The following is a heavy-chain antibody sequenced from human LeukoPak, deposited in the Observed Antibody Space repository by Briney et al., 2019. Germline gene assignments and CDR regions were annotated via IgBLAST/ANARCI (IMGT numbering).Heavy chain of an antibody. V-gene: IGHV4-59*08. D-gene: IGHD5-24*01. CDR1: GGSISSYY. CDR2: IYYSGST. J-gene: IGHJ4*02. Sequence: SETLSLTCTVSGGSISSYYWSWIRQPPGKGLEWIGYIYYSGSTNYNPSLKSRVTISVDTSKNQFSLKLSSVTAADTAVYYCAAFGEMATIDYWGQGTLVTVSS. CDR3: AAFGEMATIDY.